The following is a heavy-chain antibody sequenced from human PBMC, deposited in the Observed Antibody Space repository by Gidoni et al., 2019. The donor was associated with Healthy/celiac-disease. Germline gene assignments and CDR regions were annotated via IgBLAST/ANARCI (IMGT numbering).Heavy chain of an antibody. CDR1: GFTFSSYA. D-gene: IGHD2-15*01. CDR3: ASSGGDAFDI. V-gene: IGHV3-23*01. J-gene: IGHJ3*02. CDR2: ISGSGGST. Sequence: EVQLLESGGGLVQPGGSLRLACAASGFTFSSYAMSWVRQAPEKGLEWVSAISGSGGSTYYADSVKGRFTISRDNSKNTLYLQMNSLRAEDTAVYYCASSGGDAFDIWGQGTMVTVSS.